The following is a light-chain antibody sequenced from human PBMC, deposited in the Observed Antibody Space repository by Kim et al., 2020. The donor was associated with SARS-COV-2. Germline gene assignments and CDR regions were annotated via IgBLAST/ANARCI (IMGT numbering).Light chain of an antibody. CDR2: DPS. V-gene: IGKV3-11*01. CDR3: QQRSNWPLT. Sequence: SPGERPPPSCRASRLLASSLPCSHPNPGQAPRLLIYDPSHRATGIPARSSGIGSGTDFTLTISSLEPEDFAVYYCQQRSNWPLTFGGGTKVEIK. CDR1: RLLASS. J-gene: IGKJ4*01.